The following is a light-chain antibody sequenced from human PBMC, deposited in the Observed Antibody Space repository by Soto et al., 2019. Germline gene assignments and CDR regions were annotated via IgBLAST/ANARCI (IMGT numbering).Light chain of an antibody. Sequence: DIQMTQSPSSLSASVGDRVTITCRASQDISNYLDWFQQKPGKATKSLIYSASRLLSGVPSKFSGSGSGTEFTLAITSLQPEDFATYYCQQYKTYPITFGGGTKVEI. CDR1: QDISNY. CDR3: QQYKTYPIT. V-gene: IGKV1-16*02. CDR2: SAS. J-gene: IGKJ4*01.